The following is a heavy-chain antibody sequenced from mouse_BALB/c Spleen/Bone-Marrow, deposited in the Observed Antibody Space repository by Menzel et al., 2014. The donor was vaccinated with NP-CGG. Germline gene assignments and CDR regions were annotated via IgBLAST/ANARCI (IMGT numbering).Heavy chain of an antibody. CDR1: GFNIKDTY. J-gene: IGHJ3*01. CDR2: IDPANGNT. Sequence: AQLQQSGAELVKPGASVKLSCTASGFNIKDTYMHWVNQRPEHGLEWIGRIDPANGNTKYDPKFQGKATITADTSSNTAYLQLSSLTSEDTAVYYCARGWGAYWGQGTLVTVSA. CDR3: ARGWGAY. V-gene: IGHV14-3*02. D-gene: IGHD1-1*02.